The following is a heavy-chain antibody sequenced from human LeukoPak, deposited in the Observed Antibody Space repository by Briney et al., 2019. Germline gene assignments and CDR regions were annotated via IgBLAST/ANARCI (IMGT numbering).Heavy chain of an antibody. Sequence: GGSLRLSCAASGFTFSSYGMHWVRQAPGKGLEWVAVIWYDGSNKYYADSVKGRFTISRDNSKNTLYLQMNSLRAEDTAVYYCARDTGYSSSWYSGDYFDYWGQGTLVTVSS. CDR2: IWYDGSNK. CDR3: ARDTGYSSSWYSGDYFDY. D-gene: IGHD6-13*01. J-gene: IGHJ4*02. CDR1: GFTFSSYG. V-gene: IGHV3-33*01.